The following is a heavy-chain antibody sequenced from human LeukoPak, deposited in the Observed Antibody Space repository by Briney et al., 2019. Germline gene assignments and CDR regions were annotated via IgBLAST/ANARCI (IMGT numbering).Heavy chain of an antibody. CDR2: IKSKTDGGTT. CDR1: GFTFSSYG. J-gene: IGHJ4*02. D-gene: IGHD3-10*01. V-gene: IGHV3-15*01. Sequence: PGGSLRLSCAASGFTFSSYGMSWVRQAPGKGLEWVGRIKSKTDGGTTDYAAPVKGRITISRDDSKNTLYLQMNSLKTEDTAVYYCTTDVRGVIANGFDYWGQGTLVTVSS. CDR3: TTDVRGVIANGFDY.